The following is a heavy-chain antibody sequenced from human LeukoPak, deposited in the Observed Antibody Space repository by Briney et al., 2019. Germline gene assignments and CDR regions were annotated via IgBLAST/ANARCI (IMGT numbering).Heavy chain of an antibody. D-gene: IGHD6-19*01. Sequence: GGTLRLSCAASGFTFSSYGMHWVRQAPGKGLEWVAFIRYDGSNNYYADSVKGRFTISRDNSKNTLYLQMNSLRAEDTAVYSCAKDQWLVLDYWGQGTLVTVSS. CDR3: AKDQWLVLDY. CDR1: GFTFSSYG. CDR2: IRYDGSNN. V-gene: IGHV3-30*02. J-gene: IGHJ4*02.